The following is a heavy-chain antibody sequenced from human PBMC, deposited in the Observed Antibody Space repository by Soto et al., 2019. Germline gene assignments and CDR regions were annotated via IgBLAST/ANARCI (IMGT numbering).Heavy chain of an antibody. CDR1: GFPFSFYG. J-gene: IGHJ3*02. V-gene: IGHV3-33*01. CDR2: IVSDGSAI. CDR3: ARDDAFDNENGFDM. D-gene: IGHD3-9*01. Sequence: GGSLRLSCAVSGFPFSFYGFHWVRQSPGKGLEWLGVIVSDGSAIYHADSLEGRFFISRDNSKDILYLQMNSLRVEDTAVYYCARDDAFDNENGFDMGGKGTMVTVS.